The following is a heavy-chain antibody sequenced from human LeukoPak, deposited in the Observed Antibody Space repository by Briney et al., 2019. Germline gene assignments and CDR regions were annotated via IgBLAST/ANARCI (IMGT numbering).Heavy chain of an antibody. J-gene: IGHJ4*02. D-gene: IGHD3-22*01. CDR2: INPSGGST. V-gene: IGHV1-46*01. CDR1: GYTFTSYY. CDR3: ASSDSSGYYSGDY. Sequence: ASVKVSCMASGYTFTSYYMHWVRQAPGQGLEWMGIINPSGGSTSYAQKFQGRVTMTRDTSTSTVYMELSSLRSEDTAVYYCASSDSSGYYSGDYWGQGTLVTVSS.